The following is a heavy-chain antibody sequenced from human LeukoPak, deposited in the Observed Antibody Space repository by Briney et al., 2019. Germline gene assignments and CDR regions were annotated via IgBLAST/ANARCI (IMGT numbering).Heavy chain of an antibody. D-gene: IGHD6-19*01. J-gene: IGHJ5*02. CDR1: GFSLSTSGVG. Sequence: SGPTLVNPTQTLTLTCTFSGFSLSTSGVGVGWIRRPPGKALEWLALIYWDDDKRYSPSLKSRLTITKDTSKNQVVLTMTNMDPVDTATYYCAHRGGYGRIAVAGMGWFDPWGQGTLVTVSS. CDR3: AHRGGYGRIAVAGMGWFDP. V-gene: IGHV2-5*02. CDR2: IYWDDDK.